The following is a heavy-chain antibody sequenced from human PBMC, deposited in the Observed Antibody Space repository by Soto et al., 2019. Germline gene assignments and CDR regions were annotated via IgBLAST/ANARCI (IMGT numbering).Heavy chain of an antibody. D-gene: IGHD3-16*01. Sequence: PGGSLRLSCAASGFTFSSYGMHWVRQAPGKGLEWVAVIWYDGSNKYYADSVKGRFTISRDNSKNTLYLQMNSLRAEDTAVYYCARDRLGGANDYWGQGTLVTVSS. CDR1: GFTFSSYG. J-gene: IGHJ4*02. V-gene: IGHV3-33*01. CDR2: IWYDGSNK. CDR3: ARDRLGGANDY.